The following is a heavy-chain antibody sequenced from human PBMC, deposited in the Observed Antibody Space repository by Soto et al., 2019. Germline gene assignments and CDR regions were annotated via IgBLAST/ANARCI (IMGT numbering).Heavy chain of an antibody. CDR2: IYYSGST. J-gene: IGHJ4*02. CDR3: ARVNPSPWVLGASYYFDY. D-gene: IGHD3-10*01. V-gene: IGHV4-30-4*01. CDR1: GGSISSGDYY. Sequence: QVQLQESGPGLVKPSQTLSLTCTVSGGSISSGDYYWSWIRQPPGKGLEWIGYIYYSGSTYYNPSLKSRVTISVDTSKNQFSLKLSSVTAADTAVYYCARVNPSPWVLGASYYFDYWGQGTLVTVSS.